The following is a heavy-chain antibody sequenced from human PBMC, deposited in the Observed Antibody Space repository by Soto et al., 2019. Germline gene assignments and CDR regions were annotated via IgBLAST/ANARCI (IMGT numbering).Heavy chain of an antibody. CDR2: INQSGGT. V-gene: IGHV4-34*01. CDR3: AFSTMRRTRDLVY. J-gene: IGHJ4*02. Sequence: QVQVQQWGAGLLKPSETLSLTCAVYGGSFSPSFCSWVRQPPGKGLEWIGEINQSGGTIYNPSLKSRVTISGDTSNNQFSLKLSSVTAADTAVYYCAFSTMRRTRDLVYWGQGTLVTVSS. CDR1: GGSFSPSF. D-gene: IGHD3-10*01.